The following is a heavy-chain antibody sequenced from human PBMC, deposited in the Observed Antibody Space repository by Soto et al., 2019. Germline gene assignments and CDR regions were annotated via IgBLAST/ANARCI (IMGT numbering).Heavy chain of an antibody. Sequence: SETLSLTCTVSGGSISSYYWSWIRQPPGKGLEWIGYIYYSGSTNYNPSLKSRVTISVDTSKNQFSLKLSSVTAADTAVYYCARHHGLEFLFDYWGQGTLVTVSS. V-gene: IGHV4-59*08. CDR1: GGSISSYY. J-gene: IGHJ4*02. CDR2: IYYSGST. D-gene: IGHD3-3*01. CDR3: ARHHGLEFLFDY.